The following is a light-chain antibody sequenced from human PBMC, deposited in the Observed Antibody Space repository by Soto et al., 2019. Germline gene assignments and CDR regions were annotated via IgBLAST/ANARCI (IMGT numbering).Light chain of an antibody. Sequence: EIVMTQSPATLSVSPGETATLSCRAMQSVRGPDLGGYQHKRGQAPRLLIYGASNRAAGILDRCSGSGSATAYTLHTTRLEPEDSAVYYCLQHSGTSPKTFGQGTRLDIK. CDR3: LQHSGTSPKT. CDR2: GAS. J-gene: IGKJ1*01. V-gene: IGKV3-20*01. CDR1: QSVRGPD.